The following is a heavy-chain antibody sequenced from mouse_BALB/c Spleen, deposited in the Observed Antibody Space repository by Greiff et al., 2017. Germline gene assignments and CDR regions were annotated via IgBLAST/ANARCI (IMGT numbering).Heavy chain of an antibody. V-gene: IGHV1S56*01. J-gene: IGHJ1*01. D-gene: IGHD1-1*01. CDR1: GYTFTSYY. Sequence: VQLVESGPELVKPGASVRISCKASGYTFTSYYIHWVKQRPGQGLEWIGWIYPGNVNTKYNEKFKGKATLTADKSSSTAYMQLSSLTSEDSAVYFCARGGGLYYYGSSYWYFDVWGAGTTVTVSS. CDR2: IYPGNVNT. CDR3: ARGGGLYYYGSSYWYFDV.